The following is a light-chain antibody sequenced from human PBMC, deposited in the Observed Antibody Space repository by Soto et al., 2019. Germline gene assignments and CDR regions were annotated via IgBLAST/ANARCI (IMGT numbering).Light chain of an antibody. CDR3: QQRSKWPLT. J-gene: IGKJ4*01. Sequence: EIVMTQSPATLSLSPGERATLSCRASQSVSSYLAWFQQKPGQAPRLLIYDASNRATGIPARFSGSGSGTDFTLTISSLDPEDFAVYYCQQRSKWPLTFGGGTKVETK. V-gene: IGKV3-11*01. CDR2: DAS. CDR1: QSVSSY.